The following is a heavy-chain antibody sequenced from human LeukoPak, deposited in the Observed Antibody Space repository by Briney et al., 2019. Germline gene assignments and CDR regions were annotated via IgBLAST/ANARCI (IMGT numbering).Heavy chain of an antibody. CDR3: ARHASGSYFFES. CDR1: GFTFSSYG. D-gene: IGHD3-10*01. V-gene: IGHV3-30*03. Sequence: GGSLRLSCAASGFTFSSYGMHWVRQAPGKGLEWVAVISYDGSNKYYADPVEGRFTISRDNSKNTLYLQMNSLRAEDTAVYYCARHASGSYFFESWGQGTLVTVSS. CDR2: ISYDGSNK. J-gene: IGHJ4*02.